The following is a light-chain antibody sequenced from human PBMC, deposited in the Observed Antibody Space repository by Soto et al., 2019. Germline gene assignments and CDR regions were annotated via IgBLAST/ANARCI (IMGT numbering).Light chain of an antibody. CDR1: SSDVGGYHY. Sequence: QSALTQPRSVSGSPGQSVTLSCTGTSSDVGGYHYVSWYQHHPGKAPKIIIFDVNQRPSGVPDRFSGSKSGNTASLTISGRQTEDEADYYCCSYAGSYTLVFGGGTKLTVL. CDR3: CSYAGSYTLV. V-gene: IGLV2-11*01. J-gene: IGLJ2*01. CDR2: DVN.